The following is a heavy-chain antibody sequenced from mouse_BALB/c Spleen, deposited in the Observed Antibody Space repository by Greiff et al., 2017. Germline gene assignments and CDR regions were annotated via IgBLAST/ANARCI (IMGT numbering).Heavy chain of an antibody. CDR3: ASTVNWYFDV. Sequence: EVQLQQSGPELVKPGASVKISCKASGYSFTGYYMHWVKQSHVKSLEWIGRINPYNGATSYNQNFKDKASLTVDKSSSTAYMELHSLTSEDSAVYYCASTVNWYFDVWGAGTTVTVSS. J-gene: IGHJ1*01. D-gene: IGHD1-1*01. CDR2: INPYNGAT. CDR1: GYSFTGYY. V-gene: IGHV1-31*01.